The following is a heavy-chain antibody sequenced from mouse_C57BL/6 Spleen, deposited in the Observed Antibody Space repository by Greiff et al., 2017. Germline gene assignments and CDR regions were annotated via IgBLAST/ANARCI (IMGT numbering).Heavy chain of an antibody. D-gene: IGHD1-1*01. CDR2: INPNNGGT. J-gene: IGHJ4*01. V-gene: IGHV1-18*01. Sequence: EVQLQQPGPELVKPGASVKIPCKASGYTFTDYNMDWVKQSHGKSLEWIGDINPNNGGTIYNQKFKGKATLTVDKSSSTAYMELRSLTSEDTAVYYCARSGGSSYVGYAMDYWGQGTSVTVSS. CDR3: ARSGGSSYVGYAMDY. CDR1: GYTFTDYN.